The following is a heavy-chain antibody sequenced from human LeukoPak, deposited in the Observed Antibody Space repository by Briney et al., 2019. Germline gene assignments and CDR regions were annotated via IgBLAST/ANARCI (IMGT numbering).Heavy chain of an antibody. J-gene: IGHJ3*02. Sequence: GGSLRLSREASGFSFTNTWMSWVRQAPGKGLEWVGRVKSKADDGTTDYAAPVQGRFTISRDDSKNTLSLQMNSLKTEDTAVYYCATEGGSGSYYGDDAFDMWGQGTMVTISS. CDR1: GFSFTNTW. V-gene: IGHV3-15*01. D-gene: IGHD3-10*01. CDR2: VKSKADDGTT. CDR3: ATEGGSGSYYGDDAFDM.